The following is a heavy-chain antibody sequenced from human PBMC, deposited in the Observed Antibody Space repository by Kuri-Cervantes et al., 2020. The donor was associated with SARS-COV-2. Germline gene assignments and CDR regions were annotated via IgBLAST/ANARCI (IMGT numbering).Heavy chain of an antibody. CDR3: AREGYYFDY. CDR2: IYPGDSDT. CDR1: GFTFSSYA. J-gene: IGHJ4*02. V-gene: IGHV5-51*01. Sequence: CAASGFTFSSYAMSWVRQMPGKGLEWMGIIYPGDSDTRYSPSFQGQVTISADKSISTAYLQWSSLKASDTAMYYCAREGYYFDYWGQGTLVTVSS.